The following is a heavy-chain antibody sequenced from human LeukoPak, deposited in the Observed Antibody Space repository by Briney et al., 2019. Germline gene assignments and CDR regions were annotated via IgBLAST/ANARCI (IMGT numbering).Heavy chain of an antibody. Sequence: SETLSLTCAVYGGSFSGYYWSRIRQHPGKGLEWIGYIYYSGSTYYNPSLKSRVTISVDTSKNQFSLNLNSVTAADTAVYYCARDRIAGRWFDPWGQGTLVTVSS. CDR1: GGSFSGYY. J-gene: IGHJ5*02. CDR2: IYYSGST. D-gene: IGHD6-13*01. CDR3: ARDRIAGRWFDP. V-gene: IGHV4-31*11.